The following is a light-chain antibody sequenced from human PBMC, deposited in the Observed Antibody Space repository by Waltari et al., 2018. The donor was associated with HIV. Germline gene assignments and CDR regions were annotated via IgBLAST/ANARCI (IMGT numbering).Light chain of an antibody. CDR2: DVT. J-gene: IGLJ1*01. Sequence: SALTQHHSVSGSPGQSVSISSTGTTNNIGGCDFVSWYRQNPDTSPNLRLYDVTKRPSGVPERFSGSKSGNTATLTISGLQTEDEADYYCCSCAGSHVSFVFGTGTKVTVL. CDR3: CSCAGSHVSFV. V-gene: IGLV2-11*01. CDR1: TNNIGGCDF.